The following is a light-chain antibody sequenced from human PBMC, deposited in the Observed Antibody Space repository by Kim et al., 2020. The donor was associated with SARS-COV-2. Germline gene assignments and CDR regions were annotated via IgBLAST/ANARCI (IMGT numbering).Light chain of an antibody. CDR1: QSISSW. Sequence: LSASVGDRVTITCRASQSISSWLAWYQQKPGKAPKLLIYKASSLESGVPSRFSGSGSGTEFTLTISSLQPDDFATYYCQQYNSPVGFGQGTKLEI. J-gene: IGKJ2*03. CDR2: KAS. CDR3: QQYNSPVG. V-gene: IGKV1-5*03.